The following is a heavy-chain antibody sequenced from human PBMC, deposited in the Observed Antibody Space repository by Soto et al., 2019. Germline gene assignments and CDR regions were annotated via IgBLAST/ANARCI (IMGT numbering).Heavy chain of an antibody. CDR1: GGSISSGGYS. J-gene: IGHJ4*02. CDR3: ASGHDSGDC. Sequence: QLQLQESGSGLVKPSQTLSLTCAVSGGSISSGGYSWSWIRQPPGKGLEWIGYIYHSGTTYYNPSLKSRVTISIDTSKNQFSLKLSSVNAADTDMYYCASGHDSGDCWGQGTLVTVSS. D-gene: IGHD3-22*01. CDR2: IYHSGTT. V-gene: IGHV4-30-2*01.